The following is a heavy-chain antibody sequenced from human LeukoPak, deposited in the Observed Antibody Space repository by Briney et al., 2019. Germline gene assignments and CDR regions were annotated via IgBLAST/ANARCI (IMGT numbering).Heavy chain of an antibody. D-gene: IGHD3-16*02. Sequence: GSLRLSCAASGFTFSSYWIHWVRQAPGEGLEWVSVIFSGGSTYYADSVKGRFTISRDNSKNTLYLQMNSLRAEDTAVYYCARGKEDYVWGSYRLYYFDYWGQGTLVTVSS. CDR3: ARGKEDYVWGSYRLYYFDY. CDR1: GFTFSSYW. J-gene: IGHJ4*02. CDR2: IFSGGST. V-gene: IGHV3-66*01.